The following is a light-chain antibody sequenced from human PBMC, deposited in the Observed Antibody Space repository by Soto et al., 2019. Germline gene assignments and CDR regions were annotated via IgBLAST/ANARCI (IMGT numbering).Light chain of an antibody. CDR1: SSNIGSNY. CDR3: AVWDDSLSGRV. Sequence: QLVLTQPPSASGTPGQRVTISCSGSSSNIGSNYVSWHQQFPGTAPKLLIHRNNQRPSGVPDRFPGSKSGTSASLAISGLRSEDEADYYCAVWDDSLSGRVFGGGTKLTVL. V-gene: IGLV1-47*01. CDR2: RNN. J-gene: IGLJ3*02.